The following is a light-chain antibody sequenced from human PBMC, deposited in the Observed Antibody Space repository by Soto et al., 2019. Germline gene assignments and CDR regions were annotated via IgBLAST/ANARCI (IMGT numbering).Light chain of an antibody. Sequence: DIQMTQSPSSVSASVGDRVTITCRASQGVSTWLAWYQQKPGKAPNLLIYTASSLQSGVPSRFSGSGSGTEFTLTISSLQPGDFATYYCQHYNTYPWTFGHGTKVAIK. CDR1: QGVSTW. V-gene: IGKV1D-16*01. J-gene: IGKJ1*01. CDR2: TAS. CDR3: QHYNTYPWT.